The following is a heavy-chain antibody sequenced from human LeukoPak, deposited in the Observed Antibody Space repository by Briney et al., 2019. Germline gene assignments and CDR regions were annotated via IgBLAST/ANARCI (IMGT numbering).Heavy chain of an antibody. CDR2: IYHSGST. D-gene: IGHD6-13*01. CDR3: ARGPSSSGYYYGMDV. V-gene: IGHV4-4*02. Sequence: SSETLSLTCTVSGGSISSDDYYWSWVRQPPGKGLEWIGEIYHSGSTNYNPSLKSRVTISVDKSKNQFSLKLSSVTAADTAVYYCARGPSSSGYYYGMDVWGQGTTVTVSS. J-gene: IGHJ6*02. CDR1: GGSISSDDYY.